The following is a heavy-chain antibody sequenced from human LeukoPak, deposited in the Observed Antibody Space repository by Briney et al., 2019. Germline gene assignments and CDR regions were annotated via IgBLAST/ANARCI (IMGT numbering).Heavy chain of an antibody. CDR2: INGGAYST. V-gene: IGHV3-23*01. CDR1: GFTFSSYA. Sequence: GGSLRLSCAASGFTFSSYAMTWVRKAPGKGLGWISAINGGAYSTSYADSSKGRFTISRDNSKNTLYLQMNSLRAEDTAVYYCARNSSGFKLGDAFDIWGQGTLVTVSS. D-gene: IGHD3-22*01. CDR3: ARNSSGFKLGDAFDI. J-gene: IGHJ3*02.